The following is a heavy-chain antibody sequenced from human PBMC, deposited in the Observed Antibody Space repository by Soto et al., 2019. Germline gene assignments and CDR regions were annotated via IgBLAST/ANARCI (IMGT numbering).Heavy chain of an antibody. Sequence: GGSLRLSCAASGFTFSSYAMSWVRQAPGKGLEWVSAISGSGGSTYYADSVKGRFTISRDNSKNTRYLQMNSLRAEDTAVYYCAKDRDYYYGSGSYYPHTSFDYWGQGTLVTVSS. V-gene: IGHV3-23*01. D-gene: IGHD3-10*01. CDR1: GFTFSSYA. CDR3: AKDRDYYYGSGSYYPHTSFDY. J-gene: IGHJ4*02. CDR2: ISGSGGST.